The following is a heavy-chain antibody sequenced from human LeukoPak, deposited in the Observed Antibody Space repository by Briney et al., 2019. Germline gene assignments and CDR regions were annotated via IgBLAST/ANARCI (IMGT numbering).Heavy chain of an antibody. J-gene: IGHJ4*02. CDR1: GESFIDYY. CDR3: ARDGARGLPLDY. CDR2: VNHSGRT. Sequence: PSETLSLTCAVYGESFIDYYWNWIRQPPGKGLEWIGEVNHSGRTNYNPSLKSRVTILVDTSKNQFSLKLSSVTAADTAVYYCARDGARGLPLDYWGQGTLVTVSS. V-gene: IGHV4-34*01. D-gene: IGHD3-16*01.